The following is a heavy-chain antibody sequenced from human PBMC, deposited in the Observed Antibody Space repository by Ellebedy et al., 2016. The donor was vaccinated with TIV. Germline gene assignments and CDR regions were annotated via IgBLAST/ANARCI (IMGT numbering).Heavy chain of an antibody. CDR3: AKGVSSGWPYYYYYGMDV. CDR2: ISGSGGST. Sequence: GESLKISXAASGFTFSSYAMSWVRQAPGKGLEWVSAISGSGGSTYYADSVKGRFTISRDNSKNTLYLQMNSLRAEDTAVYYCAKGVSSGWPYYYYYGMDVWGQGTTVTVSS. V-gene: IGHV3-23*01. D-gene: IGHD6-19*01. J-gene: IGHJ6*02. CDR1: GFTFSSYA.